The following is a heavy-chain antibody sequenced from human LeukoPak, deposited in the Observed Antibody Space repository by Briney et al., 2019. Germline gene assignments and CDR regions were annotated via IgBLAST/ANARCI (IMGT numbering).Heavy chain of an antibody. CDR1: GGSISSYY. CDR2: IYYSGST. D-gene: IGHD3-10*01. Sequence: SETLSLTCTVSGGSISSYYWSWIRQPPGKGLEWIGYIYYSGSTNYNPSLKSRVTISVDTSKNQFSLKLSSVTAADTAVYYCARHRYGSGSYYYYGMDVWGQGTTVTVSS. J-gene: IGHJ6*02. CDR3: ARHRYGSGSYYYYGMDV. V-gene: IGHV4-59*08.